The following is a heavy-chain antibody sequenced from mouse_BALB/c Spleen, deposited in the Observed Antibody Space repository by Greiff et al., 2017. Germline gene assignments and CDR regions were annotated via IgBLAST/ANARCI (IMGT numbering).Heavy chain of an antibody. CDR2: ILPGSGST. CDR3: ARYGYDDGAWFAY. Sequence: VQLQQSGAELMKPGASVKISCKATGYTFSSYWIEWVKQRPGHGLEWIGEILPGSGSTNYNEKFKGKATFTADTSSNTAYMQLSSLTSEDSAVYYCARYGYDDGAWFAYWGQGTLVTVSA. D-gene: IGHD2-2*01. J-gene: IGHJ3*01. V-gene: IGHV1-9*01. CDR1: GYTFSSYW.